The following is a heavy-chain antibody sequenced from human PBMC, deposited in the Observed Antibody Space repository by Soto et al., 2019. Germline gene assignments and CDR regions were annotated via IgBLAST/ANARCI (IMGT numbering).Heavy chain of an antibody. CDR1: GGSISSFY. Sequence: RSLTFTVSGGSISSFYWSWIRQPAGKGLEWIGRIYSGGRNNYNPSLKSRVTMSVDTSKNQFSLRLSSVTAADTAMYYCARGSSRWDYWGQGTLVTVSS. D-gene: IGHD6-13*01. CDR3: ARGSSRWDY. J-gene: IGHJ4*02. CDR2: IYSGGRN. V-gene: IGHV4-4*07.